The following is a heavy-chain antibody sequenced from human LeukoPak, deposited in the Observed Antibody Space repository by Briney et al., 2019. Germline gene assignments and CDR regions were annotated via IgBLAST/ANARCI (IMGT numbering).Heavy chain of an antibody. CDR3: AKMQGYFDY. Sequence: GGSLRLSCAASGFTFSSQGMAWVRQAPGKGLEWVSAIVGSGTTTYYADAVKGRFTISRDNSKNTVYLQMSSLRAEDMALYFCAKMQGYFDYWGQGTLVTVSS. CDR1: GFTFSSQG. J-gene: IGHJ4*02. V-gene: IGHV3-23*01. CDR2: IVGSGTTT.